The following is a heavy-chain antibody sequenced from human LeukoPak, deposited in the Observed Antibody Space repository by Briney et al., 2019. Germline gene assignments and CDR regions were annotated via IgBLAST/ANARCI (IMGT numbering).Heavy chain of an antibody. CDR2: ISYDGSNK. Sequence: GGSLRLSCAASGFTFSSYAMHWVRQAPGKGLEWAAVISYDGSNKYYADSVKGRFTISRDNSKNTLYLQMNRLRAEDTAVYYCARGIAAAGYFDYWGQGTLVTVSS. J-gene: IGHJ4*02. V-gene: IGHV3-30*04. D-gene: IGHD6-13*01. CDR1: GFTFSSYA. CDR3: ARGIAAAGYFDY.